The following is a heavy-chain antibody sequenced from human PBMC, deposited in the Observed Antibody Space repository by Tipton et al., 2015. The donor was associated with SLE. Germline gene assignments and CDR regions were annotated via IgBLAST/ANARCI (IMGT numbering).Heavy chain of an antibody. J-gene: IGHJ4*02. V-gene: IGHV4-61*09. D-gene: IGHD3-22*01. CDR1: GGSISSGSYY. CDR2: IYTSGST. Sequence: TLSLTCTVSGGSISSGSYYWSWIRQPAGKGLEWIGHIYTSGSTNYNPSLKSRVTISVDTSKNQFSLKLSSVTAADTAVYYCARDLYDSSGYYHSDYWGQGTLVTVSS. CDR3: ARDLYDSSGYYHSDY.